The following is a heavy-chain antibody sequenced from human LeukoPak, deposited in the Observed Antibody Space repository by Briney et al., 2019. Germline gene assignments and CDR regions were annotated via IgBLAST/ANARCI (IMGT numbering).Heavy chain of an antibody. V-gene: IGHV1-2*02. J-gene: IGHJ4*02. CDR3: ARDNGDYWFDY. CDR1: GYTFTGYY. D-gene: IGHD4-17*01. Sequence: ASVKVTCKASGYTFTGYYMHWVRQAPGQGLEWMGWINPNSGGTNYAQKFQGRVTMTRDTSISTAYMELTRLRSDDTAVYYCARDNGDYWFDYWGQGTLVTVSS. CDR2: INPNSGGT.